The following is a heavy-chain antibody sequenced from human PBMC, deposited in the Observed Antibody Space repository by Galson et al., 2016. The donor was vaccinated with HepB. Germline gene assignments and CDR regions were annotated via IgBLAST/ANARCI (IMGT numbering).Heavy chain of an antibody. CDR3: ASEWGGFSQH. CDR1: GGSISSSHW. D-gene: IGHD3-16*01. J-gene: IGHJ4*02. CDR2: IYHSGYT. Sequence: ETLSLTCVVSGGSISSSHWWTWVRQPPGKGLEWIGEIYHSGYTNYNPSLKIRLTMSVDKPKNQISLNLSSETAADTAVYYCASEWGGFSQHWGQGTLVTVSS. V-gene: IGHV4-4*02.